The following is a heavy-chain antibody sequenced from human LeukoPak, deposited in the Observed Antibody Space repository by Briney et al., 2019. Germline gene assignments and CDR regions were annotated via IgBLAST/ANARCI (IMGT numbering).Heavy chain of an antibody. J-gene: IGHJ4*02. CDR3: ARAPYCIGGSCRFDY. Sequence: GGSLRLSCAVSGFTSSSYWMSWVRQAPGKGLDSVANIKQDGSEKYYVDSVKGRFTISRDNAKTSLYLQMNSLRAEDTAVYYCARAPYCIGGSCRFDYWGQGTLVTVSS. CDR2: IKQDGSEK. D-gene: IGHD2-15*01. V-gene: IGHV3-7*03. CDR1: GFTSSSYW.